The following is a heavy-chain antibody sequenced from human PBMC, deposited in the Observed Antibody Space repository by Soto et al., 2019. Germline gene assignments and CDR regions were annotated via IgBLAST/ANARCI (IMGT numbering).Heavy chain of an antibody. CDR3: AKDMDELRYFAWLLTGPPFDY. CDR2: ISGSGGST. V-gene: IGHV3-23*01. D-gene: IGHD3-9*01. Sequence: QTGGSLRLSCAASGFTFSSYAMSWVRQAPGKGLEWVSAISGSGGSTYYADSVKGRFTISRDNSKNTLYLQMNSLRAEDTAVYYFAKDMDELRYFAWLLTGPPFDYWGQGTLFTVSS. J-gene: IGHJ4*02. CDR1: GFTFSSYA.